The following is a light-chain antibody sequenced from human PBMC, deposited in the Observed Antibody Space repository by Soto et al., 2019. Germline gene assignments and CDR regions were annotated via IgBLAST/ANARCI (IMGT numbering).Light chain of an antibody. CDR3: ATWDHSLTGEV. V-gene: IGLV1-51*01. Sequence: QSVLTQPPSVSAAPGQKVTISCSGSSSNIGNNYVSWYQQLPGTAPKLLIYDNNKRPSGIPDRFSGSKSGTSGTLVITGLQTGDEADYYCATWDHSLTGEVFGGGTKLTVL. CDR1: SSNIGNNY. CDR2: DNN. J-gene: IGLJ2*01.